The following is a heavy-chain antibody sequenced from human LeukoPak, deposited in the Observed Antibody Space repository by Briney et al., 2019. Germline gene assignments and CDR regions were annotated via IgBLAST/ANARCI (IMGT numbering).Heavy chain of an antibody. D-gene: IGHD6-13*01. V-gene: IGHV3-11*04. CDR1: GFTFSDYY. J-gene: IGHJ6*03. CDR3: ARDAAAGTSHYYYYYYMDV. CDR2: ISSSGSTI. Sequence: GGSLRLSCAASGFTFSDYYMSWIRQAPGKGLEWVSYISSSGSTIYYADSVKGRFTISRDNAKNSLYLQMNSLRAEDTAVYYCARDAAAGTSHYYYYYYMDVWGKGTTVTVSS.